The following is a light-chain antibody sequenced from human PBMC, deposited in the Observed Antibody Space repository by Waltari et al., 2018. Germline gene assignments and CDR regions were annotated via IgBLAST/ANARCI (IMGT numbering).Light chain of an antibody. CDR2: VNSDGTH. CDR3: QTWGTGIVV. CDR1: SAHNHYA. Sequence: QLVLTQSPSASASLGPSVKLTCTLSSAHNHYAIAWHQQQAEKGPRFLMKVNSDGTHRKGDGLPDRFSGSSSGAERYLTISSLQSEDEADYYCQTWGTGIVVFGGGTKLTVL. V-gene: IGLV4-69*01. J-gene: IGLJ2*01.